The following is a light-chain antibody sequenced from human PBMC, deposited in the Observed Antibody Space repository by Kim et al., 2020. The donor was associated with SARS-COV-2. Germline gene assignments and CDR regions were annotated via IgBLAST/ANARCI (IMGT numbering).Light chain of an antibody. Sequence: VSPGQTASITCSGDNMGDKYACWYQQKPGQSPVLVIYQDSKRPSGLPERFSGSNSGNTATLTISGTQAMDEADYYCQAWDSSTAVFGGGTQLTVL. CDR2: QDS. CDR3: QAWDSSTAV. CDR1: NMGDKY. J-gene: IGLJ3*02. V-gene: IGLV3-1*01.